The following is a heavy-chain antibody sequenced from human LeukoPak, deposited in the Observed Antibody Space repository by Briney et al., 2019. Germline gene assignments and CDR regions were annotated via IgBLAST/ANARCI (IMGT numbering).Heavy chain of an antibody. V-gene: IGHV3-23*01. CDR3: AIVANYHYIYMDV. CDR1: GFAFSTYSTYF. Sequence: PGGSLRLSCSASGFAFSTYSTYFMSWVRQAPGKGLEWVSTISRHGDITYYADSVKGRFIISRDSSKNALFLQMNSLTAEDTAVYYCAIVANYHYIYMDVWGTGTTVTVSS. D-gene: IGHD2-21*01. CDR2: ISRHGDIT. J-gene: IGHJ6*03.